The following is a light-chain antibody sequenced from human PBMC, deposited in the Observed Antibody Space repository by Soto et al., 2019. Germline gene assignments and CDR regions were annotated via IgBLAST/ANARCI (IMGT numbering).Light chain of an antibody. CDR2: GVS. CDR3: QQYDSSPRT. J-gene: IGKJ1*01. Sequence: DIVLTPSPGTLSLSPCERATLSCRSSQSVSSSYLAWYQQKPGQAPRLLIYGVSSRATGIPDRFSGSGSGTDFTLTISRLEPEDFAVYYCQQYDSSPRTFGQGTKVDIK. V-gene: IGKV3-20*01. CDR1: QSVSSSY.